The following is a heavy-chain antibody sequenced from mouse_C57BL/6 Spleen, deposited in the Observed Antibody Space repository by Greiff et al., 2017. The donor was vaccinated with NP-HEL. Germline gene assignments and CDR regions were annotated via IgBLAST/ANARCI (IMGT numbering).Heavy chain of an antibody. CDR2: ISYDGSN. CDR3: ASTYREDYMRYFDV. V-gene: IGHV3-6*01. D-gene: IGHD2-12*01. CDR1: GYSITSGYY. Sequence: VQLKESGPGLVKPSQSLSLTCSVTGYSITSGYYWNWIRQFPGNKLEWMGYISYDGSNNYNPSLKNRISITRDTSKNQFFLKLNSVTTEDTATYYCASTYREDYMRYFDVWGTGTTVTVSS. J-gene: IGHJ1*03.